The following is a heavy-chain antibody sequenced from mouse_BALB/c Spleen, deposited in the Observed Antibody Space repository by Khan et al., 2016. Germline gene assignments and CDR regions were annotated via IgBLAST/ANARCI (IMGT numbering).Heavy chain of an antibody. CDR2: INTNNGEP. V-gene: IGHV9-3*02. CDR1: GYTFTNYG. Sequence: QIQLVQSGPELKKPGETVKISCKASGYTFTNYGMNWVKQAPGKGLKWMGWINTNNGEPTYAEEFKGRFVFSLETSASTAYLQIKNLKNVDTAKYFWSEDYYGINWFTCFGQGTLVTLSA. D-gene: IGHD1-1*01. J-gene: IGHJ3*01. CDR3: SEDYYGINWFTC.